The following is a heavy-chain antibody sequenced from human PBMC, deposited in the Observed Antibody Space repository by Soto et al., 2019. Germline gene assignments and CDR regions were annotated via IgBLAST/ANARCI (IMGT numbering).Heavy chain of an antibody. J-gene: IGHJ4*02. CDR1: GFTFSNYA. Sequence: EVQLLESGGGLVQPGGSLRLSCAASGFTFSNYAMNWVRQAPGKGLEWVSGISGGGGSTFYADSVKGRFTVSRDNSKNTLYLQVNSLRAEDTAVYYCAKGTTSYYASGSLYWGQGTLVTVSS. CDR2: ISGGGGST. CDR3: AKGTTSYYASGSLY. V-gene: IGHV3-23*01. D-gene: IGHD3-10*01.